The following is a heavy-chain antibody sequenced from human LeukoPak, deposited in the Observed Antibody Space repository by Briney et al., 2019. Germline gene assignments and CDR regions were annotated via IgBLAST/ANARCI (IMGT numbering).Heavy chain of an antibody. J-gene: IGHJ4*02. CDR2: INPNSGGT. Sequence: ASVKVSCKASGYTFTGYYMRWVRQAPGQGLEWMGRINPNSGGTNYAQKFQGRVTMTRDTSISTAYMELSRLRSDDTAVYYCARGTLGGWLQLNYWGQGTLVTVSS. D-gene: IGHD5-24*01. CDR1: GYTFTGYY. CDR3: ARGTLGGWLQLNY. V-gene: IGHV1-2*06.